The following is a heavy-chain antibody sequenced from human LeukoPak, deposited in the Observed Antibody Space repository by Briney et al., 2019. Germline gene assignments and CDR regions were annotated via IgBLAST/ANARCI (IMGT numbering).Heavy chain of an antibody. CDR1: GGSISSGSYY. V-gene: IGHV4-61*02. J-gene: IGHJ6*03. CDR3: ALGGYNWNYYYYYYYMDV. CDR2: IYTSGST. D-gene: IGHD1-7*01. Sequence: PSETLSLTCTVSGGSISSGSYYWSWIRQPAGKGLEWIGRIYTSGSTNYNPSLKSRVTISVDTSKNQFSLKLSSVTAADTAVYYCALGGYNWNYYYYYYYMDVWGKGTTVTISS.